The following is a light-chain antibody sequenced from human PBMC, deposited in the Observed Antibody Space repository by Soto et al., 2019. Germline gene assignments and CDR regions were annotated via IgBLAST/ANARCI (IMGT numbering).Light chain of an antibody. Sequence: IQVTQSPSSLPPPPRPCVLLYCGESQTITRHLNWYQQKPGKAPKLLIYAASSLQSGVPSRFSGSGSGTDFTLTISSLQPEDFATYYCQQSNTTPRTFGQGTKVEIK. J-gene: IGKJ1*01. CDR3: QQSNTTPRT. CDR2: AAS. CDR1: QTITRH. V-gene: IGKV1-39*01.